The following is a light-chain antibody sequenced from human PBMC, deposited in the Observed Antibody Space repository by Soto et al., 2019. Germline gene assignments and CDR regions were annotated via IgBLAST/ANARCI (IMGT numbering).Light chain of an antibody. CDR1: SSDLGGYNY. Sequence: QSALTQPASVSGSLGQSITISCTGTSSDLGGYNYVSWYQHHPGKAPKLMIFDVSSRPSEISNRFSGSKSGNMAYLTISGLQAEDEADYYCSSYTSSSTLHVFGTGTKLTVL. V-gene: IGLV2-14*01. CDR2: DVS. J-gene: IGLJ1*01. CDR3: SSYTSSSTLHV.